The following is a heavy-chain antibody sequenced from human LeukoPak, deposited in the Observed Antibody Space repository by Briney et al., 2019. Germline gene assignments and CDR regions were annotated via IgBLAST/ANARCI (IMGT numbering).Heavy chain of an antibody. Sequence: GGSLRLSCAASGFTFSSYSMNWVRQAPGKGLEWVSSISSSSSYIYYADSVKGRFTISRDNAKNSLYLQMNSLRAEDTAVYYCARDPCGGDCYSSSDYWSQGTLVTVSS. D-gene: IGHD2-21*02. CDR2: ISSSSSYI. CDR3: ARDPCGGDCYSSSDY. V-gene: IGHV3-21*01. CDR1: GFTFSSYS. J-gene: IGHJ4*02.